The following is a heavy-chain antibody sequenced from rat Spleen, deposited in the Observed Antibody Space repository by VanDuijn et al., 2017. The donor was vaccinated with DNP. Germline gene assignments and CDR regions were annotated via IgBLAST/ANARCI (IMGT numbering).Heavy chain of an antibody. CDR3: TRKYTTDYYWYFDF. J-gene: IGHJ1*01. CDR1: GFIFSNYW. CDR2: IPNTGGST. D-gene: IGHD1-6*01. Sequence: EVQLVESGGGPVQPGRSLKLSCVASGFIFSNYWMTWIRQAPGKGLEWIASIPNTGGSTYYLDSVKGRFTISRDNAKSTLYLQMNSLGSEDTATYYCTRKYTTDYYWYFDFWGPGTMVTVSS. V-gene: IGHV5-31*01.